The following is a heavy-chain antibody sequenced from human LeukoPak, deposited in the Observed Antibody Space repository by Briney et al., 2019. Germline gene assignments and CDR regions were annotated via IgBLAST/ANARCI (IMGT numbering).Heavy chain of an antibody. V-gene: IGHV1-46*01. J-gene: IGHJ2*01. CDR1: GYTFTSYY. Sequence: ASVKVSCKASGYTFTSYYMHWVRQAPGQGLEWMGIINPSGGSTSYAQKFQGRVTMTRDTSTSTVYMELSSLGSEDTAVYYCAADYYDSSGTGWYFDLWGRGTLVTVSS. CDR2: INPSGGST. CDR3: AADYYDSSGTGWYFDL. D-gene: IGHD3-22*01.